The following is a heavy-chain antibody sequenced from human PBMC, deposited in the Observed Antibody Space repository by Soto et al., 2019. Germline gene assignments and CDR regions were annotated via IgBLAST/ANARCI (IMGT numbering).Heavy chain of an antibody. CDR2: IFPRDSDT. V-gene: IGHV5-51*01. CDR3: ARLGSLLQPIDY. Sequence: GESLKISCQTSGYTFTNYWIAWVRHMPGRGLEWMGLIFPRDSDTRYTSSFEGQVTISSDKSIGVAYLQWASLKASDTAIYFCARLGSLLQPIDYWLQGTPVTVSS. CDR1: GYTFTNYW. D-gene: IGHD4-4*01. J-gene: IGHJ4*02.